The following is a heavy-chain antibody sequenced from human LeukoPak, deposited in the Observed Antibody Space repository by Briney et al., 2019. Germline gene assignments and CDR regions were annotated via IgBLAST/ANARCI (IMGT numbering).Heavy chain of an antibody. J-gene: IGHJ6*03. CDR1: GGTFSSYT. Sequence: ASVKVSCKASGGTFSSYTISWVRQAPGQGLEWMGRIIPILGIANYAQKFQGRVTITADKSTSTADMELRSLRSEDTAVYYCARAPTAYSSRRSHYYMDVWGKGTTVTVSS. CDR3: ARAPTAYSSRRSHYYMDV. D-gene: IGHD6-13*01. V-gene: IGHV1-69*02. CDR2: IIPILGIA.